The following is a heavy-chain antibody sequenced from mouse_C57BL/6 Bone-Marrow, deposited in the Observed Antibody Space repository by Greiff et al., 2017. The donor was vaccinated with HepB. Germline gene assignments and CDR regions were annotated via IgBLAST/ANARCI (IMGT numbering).Heavy chain of an antibody. Sequence: VQLQQPGAELVKPGASVKMSCKASGYTFTSYWITWVKQRPGQGLEWIGDIYPGSGSTNYNEKFKSKATLTVDTSSSTAYMQLSSLTSEDSAVYYCASITTVVNYAMDYWGQGTSFTVSS. D-gene: IGHD1-1*01. J-gene: IGHJ4*01. V-gene: IGHV1-55*01. CDR2: IYPGSGST. CDR3: ASITTVVNYAMDY. CDR1: GYTFTSYW.